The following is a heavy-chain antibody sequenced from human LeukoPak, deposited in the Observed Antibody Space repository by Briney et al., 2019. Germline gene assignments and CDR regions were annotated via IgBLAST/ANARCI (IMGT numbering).Heavy chain of an antibody. CDR2: IRSKAYGGTT. V-gene: IGHV3-49*04. CDR1: GFTFSSYS. Sequence: GGSLRLSCGASGFTFSSYSMNWVRQAPGKGLEWVGFIRSKAYGGTTEYAASVKGRFTISRDDSKSIAYLQMNSLKTEDTAVYYCTRVAPREYFDYWGQGTLVTVSS. CDR3: TRVAPREYFDY. J-gene: IGHJ4*02.